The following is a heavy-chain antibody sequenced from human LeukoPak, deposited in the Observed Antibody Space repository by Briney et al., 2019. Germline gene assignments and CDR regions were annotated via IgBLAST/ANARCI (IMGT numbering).Heavy chain of an antibody. CDR3: AKETGYSSSCFDY. J-gene: IGHJ4*02. Sequence: LAGGSLRLSCAASGFDFNDFAMTRVRQAPGKGLEWVSSMSGSGDTTEYAASVKGRFTISRDNAKKTLYLQMNSLRAEDTALYYCAKETGYSSSCFDYWGQGTLVTVSS. V-gene: IGHV3-23*01. D-gene: IGHD6-13*01. CDR1: GFDFNDFA. CDR2: MSGSGDTT.